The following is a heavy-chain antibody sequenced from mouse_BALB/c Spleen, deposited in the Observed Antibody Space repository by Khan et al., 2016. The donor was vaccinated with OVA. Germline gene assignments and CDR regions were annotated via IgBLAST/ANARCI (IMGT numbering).Heavy chain of an antibody. D-gene: IGHD1-1*01. CDR1: GYTFTSYD. CDR3: ACHYCGGILYWYFDV. Sequence: QVQLQQSGAELVKPGASVKLSCKASGYTFTSYDINWVRQRPEQGLEWIGWIFPGDDSTKYNEKFKGKATLTLDKSSSTAYMQISRLKSEDSAVYFYACHYCGGILYWYFDVWEAGTTVTVSA. V-gene: IGHV1-85*01. J-gene: IGHJ1*01. CDR2: IFPGDDST.